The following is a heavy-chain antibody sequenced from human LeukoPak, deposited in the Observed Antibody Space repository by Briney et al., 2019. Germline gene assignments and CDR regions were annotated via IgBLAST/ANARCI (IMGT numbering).Heavy chain of an antibody. CDR3: ARGMIVPYYYYMDV. CDR2: MNPNSGNT. Sequence: AASVKVSCKASGYTFTSYDINWVRQATGQGLEWMGWMNPNSGNTGYAQKFQGRVTMTRNTSISTAYMELSSLRSEDTAVYYCARGMIVPYYYYMDVWGKGTTVTVSS. CDR1: GYTFTSYD. J-gene: IGHJ6*03. D-gene: IGHD3-22*01. V-gene: IGHV1-8*01.